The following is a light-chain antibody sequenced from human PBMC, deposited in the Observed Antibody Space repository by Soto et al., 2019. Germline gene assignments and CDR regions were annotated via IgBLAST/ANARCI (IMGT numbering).Light chain of an antibody. CDR3: QHYDSFQWA. J-gene: IGKJ1*01. Sequence: DIQMTQSPSTLSASVGDSVTITCRASQSISGWLAWYQQKPGQAPKLLIHKASSLQSGVPSRFSGGGSGTEFTLTISSLQPDDFATYYCQHYDSFQWAFVQGTKVDIK. V-gene: IGKV1-5*03. CDR2: KAS. CDR1: QSISGW.